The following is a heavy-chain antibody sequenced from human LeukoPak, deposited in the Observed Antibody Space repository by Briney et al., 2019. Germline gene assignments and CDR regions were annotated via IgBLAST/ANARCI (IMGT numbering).Heavy chain of an antibody. V-gene: IGHV3-30-3*01. CDR1: GFTFSSYA. Sequence: GGSLRLSCAASGFTFSSYAMHWVRQAPGKGLEWVAVISYDGSNKYYADSVKGRFTISRDNSKNTLYLQMNSLRAEDTAVYYCARSAEIISGSYVNYWGQGTLVTVSS. D-gene: IGHD1-26*01. J-gene: IGHJ4*02. CDR2: ISYDGSNK. CDR3: ARSAEIISGSYVNY.